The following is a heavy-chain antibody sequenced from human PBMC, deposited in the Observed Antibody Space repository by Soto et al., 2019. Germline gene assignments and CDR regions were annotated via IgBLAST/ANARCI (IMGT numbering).Heavy chain of an antibody. Sequence: EVQLVESGGGVVQPGGSLRLSCAASGFTFSTYWMSWVRHAPGKGPEFVANIKEDGGVKNYVDSVRGRFTISRDNAKNSVYLQMNSLRSEDTAVYYCAMDPGSSAFDIWGQGAVVTVSS. CDR2: IKEDGGVK. CDR3: AMDPGSSAFDI. V-gene: IGHV3-7*04. D-gene: IGHD2-2*01. J-gene: IGHJ3*02. CDR1: GFTFSTYW.